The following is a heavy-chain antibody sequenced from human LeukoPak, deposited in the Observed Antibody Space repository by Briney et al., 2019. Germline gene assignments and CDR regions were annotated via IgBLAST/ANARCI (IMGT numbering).Heavy chain of an antibody. Sequence: GGSLRLSCAASGFPFSSYEMNWVRQAPGKGLEWLSYITSSSNSIYYADSVKGRFTISRDNAKNSLYLQMDSLRAEDTAVYYCARASSGYGFYSNYWGQGTLVTVSS. CDR3: ARASSGYGFYSNY. D-gene: IGHD3-22*01. J-gene: IGHJ4*02. CDR2: ITSSSNSI. CDR1: GFPFSSYE. V-gene: IGHV3-48*03.